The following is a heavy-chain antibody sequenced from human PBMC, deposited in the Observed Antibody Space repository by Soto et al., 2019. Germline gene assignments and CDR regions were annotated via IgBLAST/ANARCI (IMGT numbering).Heavy chain of an antibody. CDR3: ARVTMVRGVYYYYGMDV. V-gene: IGHV1-69*06. D-gene: IGHD3-10*01. CDR2: IIPIFGTA. Sequence: GASVKVSCKASGVTFSSYAISWVRQAPGQGLEWMGGIIPIFGTANYAQKFQGRVTITADKSTSTAYMELSSLRSEDTAVYYCARVTMVRGVYYYYGMDVWGQGTTVTV. CDR1: GVTFSSYA. J-gene: IGHJ6*02.